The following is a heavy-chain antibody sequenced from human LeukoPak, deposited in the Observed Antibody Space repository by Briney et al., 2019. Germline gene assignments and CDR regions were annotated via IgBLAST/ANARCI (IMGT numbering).Heavy chain of an antibody. V-gene: IGHV3-7*03. CDR1: GFTFSSYW. D-gene: IGHD3-10*01. CDR3: AREITMLACFDY. Sequence: GGSLRLSCAASGFTFSSYWMSWVRQAPGKGLEWVANIKQDGSEKYYVDSAKGRFTITRDNAKNSLYLQMNSLRAEDTAVYYCAREITMLACFDYWGQGTLVTVSS. CDR2: IKQDGSEK. J-gene: IGHJ4*02.